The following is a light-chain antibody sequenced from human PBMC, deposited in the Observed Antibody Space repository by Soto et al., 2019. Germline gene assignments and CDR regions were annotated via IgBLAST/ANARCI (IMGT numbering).Light chain of an antibody. CDR3: QQDTGT. V-gene: IGKV1-5*01. J-gene: IGKJ1*01. Sequence: DILMTQSPATLSVSPGDRITITCRASQSISSWLAWYQQKPGQAPKLLIYDASNLASGVPSRFSGSSSRTEFTLTYGIVQPDYFAAYCVQQDTGTFGQGTKV. CDR2: DAS. CDR1: QSISSW.